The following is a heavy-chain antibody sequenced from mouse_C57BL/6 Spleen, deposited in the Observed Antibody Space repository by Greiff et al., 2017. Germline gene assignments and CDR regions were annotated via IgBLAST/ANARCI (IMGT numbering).Heavy chain of an antibody. CDR1: GFTFTDYY. J-gene: IGHJ4*01. V-gene: IGHV7-3*01. Sequence: EVQGVESGGGLVQPGGSLSLSCAASGFTFTDYYMSWVRQPPGKALEWLGFIRNKANGYTTEYSASVKGRFTISRDNSPSILYLQMKALRAEDSATYYCARERGLLLRSQYYAMDYWGQGTSVTVSS. CDR2: IRNKANGYTT. D-gene: IGHD1-1*01. CDR3: ARERGLLLRSQYYAMDY.